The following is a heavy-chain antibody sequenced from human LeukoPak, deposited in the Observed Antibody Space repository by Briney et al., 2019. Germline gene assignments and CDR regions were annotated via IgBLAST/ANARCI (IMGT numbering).Heavy chain of an antibody. V-gene: IGHV4-34*01. D-gene: IGHD3-22*01. J-gene: IGHJ4*02. Sequence: SETLSLTCAVYGGSFSGYYWSWIRQPPGKGLEWIGEINHSGSTNYNPSLKGRVTISVDTSKNQFSLKLSSVTAADTAVYYCARAKPRYYYDSSGYYRDWGRGTLVTVSS. CDR1: GGSFSGYY. CDR2: INHSGST. CDR3: ARAKPRYYYDSSGYYRD.